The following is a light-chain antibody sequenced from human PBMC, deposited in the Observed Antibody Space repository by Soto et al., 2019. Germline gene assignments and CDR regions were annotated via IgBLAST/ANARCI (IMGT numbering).Light chain of an antibody. CDR3: QQSYRT. CDR2: AAS. J-gene: IGKJ5*01. V-gene: IGKV1-39*01. Sequence: DVQMTQSPSTLSASVGDRVTITCRASQSISSWLAWYQQKPGKAPKLLIYAASSLQSGVPSRFSGSGSGTDFTLTISSLQPEDFATYYCQQSYRTFGQGTRLEI. CDR1: QSISSW.